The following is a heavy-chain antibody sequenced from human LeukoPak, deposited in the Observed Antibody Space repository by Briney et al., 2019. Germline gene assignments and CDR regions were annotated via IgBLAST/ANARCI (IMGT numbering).Heavy chain of an antibody. V-gene: IGHV4-34*01. J-gene: IGHJ4*02. D-gene: IGHD3-10*01. CDR1: GXSFSGYY. CDR2: INHSGST. CDR3: ASNDPITMVRGVVALDY. Sequence: PSETLSLTCAVYGXSFSGYYWSWIRQPPGKGLEWIGEINHSGSTNYNPSLKSRVTISVDTSKNQFSLKLSSVTAADTAVYYCASNDPITMVRGVVALDYWGQGTLVTVSS.